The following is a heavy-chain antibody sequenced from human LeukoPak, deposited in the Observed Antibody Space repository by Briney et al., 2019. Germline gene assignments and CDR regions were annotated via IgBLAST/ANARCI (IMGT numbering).Heavy chain of an antibody. CDR1: GFTFSSYA. D-gene: IGHD3-3*01. Sequence: GGSLRLSCAASGFTFSSYAMSWVRQAPGKRLEWVSAISGSGGSTYYADSVKGRFTISRDNSKNTLYLQMNSLRAEDTAVYYCAKGRRITIFGVVVDYWGQGTLVTVSS. J-gene: IGHJ4*02. V-gene: IGHV3-23*01. CDR3: AKGRRITIFGVVVDY. CDR2: ISGSGGST.